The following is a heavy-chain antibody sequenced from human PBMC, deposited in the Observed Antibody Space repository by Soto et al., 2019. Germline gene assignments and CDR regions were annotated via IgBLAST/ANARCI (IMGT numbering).Heavy chain of an antibody. J-gene: IGHJ1*01. D-gene: IGHD3-3*02. Sequence: ESMTISGRGSGYNFAGYWIAWVRQMPGKGLELMGIIYPSDSDTRYRPSFQGQVTISADKSISSAYLQWSSLRASDTAMYYCARGGVSTRIFFDWAQGSPVTGS. CDR1: GYNFAGYW. CDR3: ARGGVSTRIFFD. V-gene: IGHV5-51*01. CDR2: IYPSDSDT.